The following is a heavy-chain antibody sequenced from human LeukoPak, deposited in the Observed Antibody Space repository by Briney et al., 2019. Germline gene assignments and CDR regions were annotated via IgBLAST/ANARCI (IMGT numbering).Heavy chain of an antibody. CDR2: ISGYNGNT. CDR3: ARGSGIVGATDGMDV. V-gene: IGHV1-18*01. CDR1: GYTFTSYG. J-gene: IGHJ6*02. Sequence: ASVKVSCKASGYTFTSYGMSWVRQAPGQGLEWMGWISGYNGNTNYAQKLQGRVTMTTDTSTSSAYMELRSLRSDDTAVYYCARGSGIVGATDGMDVWGQGTTVTVSS. D-gene: IGHD1-26*01.